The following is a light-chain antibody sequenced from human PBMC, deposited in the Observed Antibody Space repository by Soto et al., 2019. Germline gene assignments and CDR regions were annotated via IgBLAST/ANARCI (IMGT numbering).Light chain of an antibody. Sequence: QSALTQPRSVSGSPGQSVTISCTGTSRDVGGHGFVSWYQQHPGKAPKPMIHDVSKRPSGVPDRFSGSKSGNTASLTISGLQAEDEADYYCCSYAGSSTVFGGGTKVTVL. CDR1: SRDVGGHGF. J-gene: IGLJ2*01. V-gene: IGLV2-11*01. CDR3: CSYAGSSTV. CDR2: DVS.